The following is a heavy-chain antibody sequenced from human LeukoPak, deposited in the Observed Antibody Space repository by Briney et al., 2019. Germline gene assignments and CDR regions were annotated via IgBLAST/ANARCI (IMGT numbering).Heavy chain of an antibody. CDR1: GFTFSSYG. V-gene: IGHV3-23*01. Sequence: QSGGSLRLSCAASGFTFSSYGMSWVRQAPGKGLEWVSAISGSGGSTYYADSVKGRFTISRDNSKNTLYLQMNSLRVEDTAVYYCASVRSSGPTGNWFDPWGQGTLVTVSS. CDR2: ISGSGGST. J-gene: IGHJ5*02. CDR3: ASVRSSGPTGNWFDP. D-gene: IGHD6-19*01.